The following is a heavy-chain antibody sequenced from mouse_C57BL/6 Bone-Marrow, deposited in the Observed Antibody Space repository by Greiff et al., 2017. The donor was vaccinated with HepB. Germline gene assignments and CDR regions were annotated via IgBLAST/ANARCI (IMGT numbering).Heavy chain of an antibody. D-gene: IGHD2-1*01. CDR3: ARHDPYGNAWFAY. Sequence: EVQGVESGGDLVKPGGSLKLSCAASGFTFSSYGMSWVRQTPDKRLEWVATISSGGSYTYYPDSVKERFTISRDNAKNTRYLQMSSLKSEDTAMYYCARHDPYGNAWFAYWGQGTLVTVSA. J-gene: IGHJ3*01. CDR2: ISSGGSYT. CDR1: GFTFSSYG. V-gene: IGHV5-6*01.